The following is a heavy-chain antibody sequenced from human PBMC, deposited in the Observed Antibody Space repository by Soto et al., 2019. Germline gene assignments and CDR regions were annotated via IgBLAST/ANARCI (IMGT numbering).Heavy chain of an antibody. CDR3: ARVIRGAYYNSPLDT. CDR1: GYTFTGYF. D-gene: IGHD3-10*01. Sequence: QVQLLQSGAEVKKPGASVKVSCKASGYTFTGYFMHWVRQAPGQGLEWMGWINPYSGGPDYAQSFKGRVTMTRDTSISTVYMELTRLRFDDTAVYYCARVIRGAYYNSPLDTWGQGTVVTVSS. V-gene: IGHV1-2*02. CDR2: INPYSGGP. J-gene: IGHJ5*02.